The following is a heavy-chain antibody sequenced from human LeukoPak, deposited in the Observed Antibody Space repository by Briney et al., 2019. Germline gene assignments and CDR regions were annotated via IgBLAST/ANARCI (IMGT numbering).Heavy chain of an antibody. J-gene: IGHJ4*02. CDR2: ISGRGGST. CDR3: AKDSGDYRGYFDC. CDR1: GFTLTSYA. V-gene: IGHV3-23*01. D-gene: IGHD4-17*01. Sequence: PGQSLTLSCAASGFTLTSYAISWVSPAAGEGMEWVSAISGRGGSTYYADSVKGRLIIWRDHSTHTLYMQINSLRDEDTAVYYCAKDSGDYRGYFDCWGQGTLVTVSS.